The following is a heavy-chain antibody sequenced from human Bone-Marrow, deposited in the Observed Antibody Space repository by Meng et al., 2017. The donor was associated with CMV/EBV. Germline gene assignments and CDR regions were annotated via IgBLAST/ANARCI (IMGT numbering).Heavy chain of an antibody. CDR2: IIPILGIA. CDR1: GGTFSSYT. J-gene: IGHJ6*02. CDR3: ARDPDYSTYYHYGMDV. V-gene: IGHV1-69*04. Sequence: SVKVSCKASGGTFSSYTISWVRQAPGQGLEWMGRIIPILGIANYAQKFQGRVTITADKSTSTAYMELSSMRSEDTAVYDCARDPDYSTYYHYGMDVWGQGTTVTVSS. D-gene: IGHD4-11*01.